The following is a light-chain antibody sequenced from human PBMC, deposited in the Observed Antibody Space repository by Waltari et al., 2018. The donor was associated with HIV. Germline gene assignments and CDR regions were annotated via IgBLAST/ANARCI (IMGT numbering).Light chain of an antibody. V-gene: IGLV3-21*03. J-gene: IGLJ2*01. CDR2: DDS. CDR3: QVWEPTSDHVV. Sequence: SYALTQETSVSVAPGKTARITCVGDNIGMKTVHWYQQKPGQAPVRVMYDDSNRPSGIAGRFSGSNSGNTATLTINRVEVGDEADYYCQVWEPTSDHVVFGGGSRLSVL. CDR1: NIGMKT.